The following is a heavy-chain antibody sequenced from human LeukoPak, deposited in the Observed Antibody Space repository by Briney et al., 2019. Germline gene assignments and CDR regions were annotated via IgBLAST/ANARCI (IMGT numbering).Heavy chain of an antibody. D-gene: IGHD2-15*01. J-gene: IGHJ4*02. V-gene: IGHV3-30*03. CDR2: ISYDGSNK. Sequence: PGGSLRLSCAASGFTFSSYGMHWVRQAPGKGLEWVAVISYDGSNKYYADSVKGRFTISRDNAKNSLFLQMNSLRAEDTAVYYCARSYCSGDFCYSYFDYWGQGTLVTVSS. CDR1: GFTFSSYG. CDR3: ARSYCSGDFCYSYFDY.